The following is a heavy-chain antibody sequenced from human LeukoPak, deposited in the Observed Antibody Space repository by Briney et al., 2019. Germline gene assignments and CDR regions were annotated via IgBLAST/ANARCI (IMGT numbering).Heavy chain of an antibody. V-gene: IGHV5-51*01. D-gene: IGHD2-15*01. CDR2: IYPGDSDT. J-gene: IGHJ4*02. CDR3: ARLSGRVVCSAGSCYIDS. CDR1: GYRFTSDW. Sequence: GESLKISCKGSGYRFTSDWIGWVPQMPGKGLEWMGIIYPGDSDTRYSPSFQGRVTISADKSVNTAYLQWSSLKASDTAMYYCARLSGRVVCSAGSCYIDSWGQGTLVTVSS.